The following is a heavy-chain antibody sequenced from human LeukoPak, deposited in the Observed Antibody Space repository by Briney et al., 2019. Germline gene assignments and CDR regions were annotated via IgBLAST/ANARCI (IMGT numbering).Heavy chain of an antibody. CDR1: GYSISSGYY. Sequence: SETLSLTCAVSGYSISSGYYWGWIRQPPGKGLEWIGSIYHSGSTYYNPSLKSRVTISVDTSKNQFSLKLSSVTAAATAVYYCARGDDSSGWYEAWFDPWGQGTLVTVSS. CDR2: IYHSGST. CDR3: ARGDDSSGWYEAWFDP. J-gene: IGHJ5*02. D-gene: IGHD6-19*01. V-gene: IGHV4-38-2*01.